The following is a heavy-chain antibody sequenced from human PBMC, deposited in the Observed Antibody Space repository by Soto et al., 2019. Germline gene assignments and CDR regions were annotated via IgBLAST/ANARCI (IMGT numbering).Heavy chain of an antibody. J-gene: IGHJ4*02. CDR3: AGEISGYSYGYDY. Sequence: PSETLSLTCTVSCGSISSGDYYWSWIRQPPGKGLEWIGYIYYSGSTYYNPSLKSRVTISVDTSKNQFSLKLSSVTAADTAVYYCAGEISGYSYGYDYWGQGTLVTVSS. D-gene: IGHD5-18*01. CDR2: IYYSGST. V-gene: IGHV4-30-4*01. CDR1: CGSISSGDYY.